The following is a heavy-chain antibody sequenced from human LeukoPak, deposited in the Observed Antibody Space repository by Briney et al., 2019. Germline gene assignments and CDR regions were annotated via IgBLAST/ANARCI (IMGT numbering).Heavy chain of an antibody. D-gene: IGHD1-26*01. CDR3: ASASENSGSYLYYYHYGMDV. Sequence: PSETLSLTCTVSGGSISSYYWSWIRQPPGKGLEWIGYIYYSGSTNYNPSLKSRVTISVDTSKNQFSLKLSSVTAADTAVYYCASASENSGSYLYYYHYGMDVWGQGTTVTVSS. J-gene: IGHJ6*02. CDR1: GGSISSYY. CDR2: IYYSGST. V-gene: IGHV4-59*01.